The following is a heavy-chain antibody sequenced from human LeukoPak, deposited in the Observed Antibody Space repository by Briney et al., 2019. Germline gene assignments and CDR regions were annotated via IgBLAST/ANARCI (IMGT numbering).Heavy chain of an antibody. CDR3: ARTGDTSVYHLGY. CDR2: IFPGDSDT. V-gene: IGHV5-51*01. Sequence: GESLKISCKGSGYSFTNYWIGWVRQMPGKGLEWMGIIFPGDSDTRYSPSFQGQVTISADKSISTAYLQWSSLKASDTAMYYCARTGDTSVYHLGYRGQGTLVTVSS. J-gene: IGHJ4*02. CDR1: GYSFTNYW. D-gene: IGHD3-22*01.